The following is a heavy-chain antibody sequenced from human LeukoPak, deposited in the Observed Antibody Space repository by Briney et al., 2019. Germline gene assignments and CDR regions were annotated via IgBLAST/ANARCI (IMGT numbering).Heavy chain of an antibody. CDR2: IYYSGST. J-gene: IGHJ3*02. Sequence: SETLSLTCTVSGGSISSSSYYWGWIRQPPGKGLEWIGSIYYSGSTYYNPSLESRVTISVDTSKNQFSLKLSSVTAADTAVYYCASPKYYYDSSAYAFDIWGQGTMVTVSS. CDR3: ASPKYYYDSSAYAFDI. V-gene: IGHV4-39*01. D-gene: IGHD3-22*01. CDR1: GGSISSSSYY.